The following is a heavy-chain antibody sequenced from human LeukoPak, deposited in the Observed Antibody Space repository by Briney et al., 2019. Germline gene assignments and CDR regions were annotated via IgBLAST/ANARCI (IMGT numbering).Heavy chain of an antibody. CDR2: IYYSGST. J-gene: IGHJ5*02. V-gene: IGHV4-39*07. CDR1: GGSINNTNYY. D-gene: IGHD1-14*01. Sequence: PSETLSLTCSVSGGSINNTNYYWGWIRQPPGKGLEWIGSIYYSGSTYYSPSLQSRVTIPVDTSKNQFSLKLSSVTAADTAVYYCARDPGRYPSWFDPWGQGTLVTVSS. CDR3: ARDPGRYPSWFDP.